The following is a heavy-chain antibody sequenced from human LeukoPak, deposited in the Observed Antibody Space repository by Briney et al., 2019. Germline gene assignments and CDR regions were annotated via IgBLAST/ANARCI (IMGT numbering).Heavy chain of an antibody. CDR3: AKGKSGSYSALFDY. CDR2: LSGSGITT. J-gene: IGHJ4*02. Sequence: GGSLRLSCAASGFAFSNSAMSWVRQAPGKGLEWVSTLSGSGITTYYADSVKGRFTISRDNSKNTLYLQMNSLRAEDTAVYYCAKGKSGSYSALFDYWGQGTLVTVSS. D-gene: IGHD1-26*01. CDR1: GFAFSNSA. V-gene: IGHV3-23*01.